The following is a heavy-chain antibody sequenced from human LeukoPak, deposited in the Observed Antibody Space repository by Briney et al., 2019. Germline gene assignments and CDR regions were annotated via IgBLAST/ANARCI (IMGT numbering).Heavy chain of an antibody. CDR2: ISTDGSTT. V-gene: IGHV3-74*01. J-gene: IGHJ4*02. Sequence: GGSLRLSCAASGFTFSSYWMHWVRQAPGKGLVWVSRISTDGSTTTYADSAKGRFTISRDNAKNSLFLQMNSLRAEDTAVYYCARDLAYSSSSPMDYWGQGTLVTVSS. CDR3: ARDLAYSSSSPMDY. CDR1: GFTFSSYW. D-gene: IGHD6-6*01.